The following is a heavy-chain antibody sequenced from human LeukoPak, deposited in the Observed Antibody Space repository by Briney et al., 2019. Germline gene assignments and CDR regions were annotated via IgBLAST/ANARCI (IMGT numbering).Heavy chain of an antibody. Sequence: PGGSLRLSCAASGFTFSSYAMSWVRQAPGKGLEWVSAISGSGGSTYYADSVKGRFTISRDNSKNTLYLQMNSLRAEDTAVYYCARDRYSSGWYFSFTDYYYYYGMDVWGQGTTVTVSS. J-gene: IGHJ6*02. CDR2: ISGSGGST. CDR3: ARDRYSSGWYFSFTDYYYYYGMDV. D-gene: IGHD6-19*01. CDR1: GFTFSSYA. V-gene: IGHV3-23*01.